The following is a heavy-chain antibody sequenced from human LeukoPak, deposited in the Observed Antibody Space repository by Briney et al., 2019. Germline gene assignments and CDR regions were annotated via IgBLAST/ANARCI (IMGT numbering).Heavy chain of an antibody. CDR2: IYYSGST. Sequence: PSETLSLTCTVSGGSISSESYYWGWIRQPPGKGLEWIGYIYYSGSTYYNPSLKSRVTISVDTSKNQFSLKLSSVTAADTAVYYCARAGGFFSPFGYWGQGTLVTVSS. CDR1: GGSISSESYY. V-gene: IGHV4-31*03. D-gene: IGHD3-3*01. CDR3: ARAGGFFSPFGY. J-gene: IGHJ4*02.